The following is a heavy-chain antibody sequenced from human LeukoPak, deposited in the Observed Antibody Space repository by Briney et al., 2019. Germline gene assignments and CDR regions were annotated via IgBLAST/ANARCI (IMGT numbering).Heavy chain of an antibody. CDR1: GGSISSYY. CDR2: IYYSGST. V-gene: IGHV4-59*01. D-gene: IGHD6-13*01. CDR3: ARGESSGIAAAGFDY. Sequence: PSETLSLTCTVSGGSISSYYWSWIRQPPGKGLEWIGYIYYSGSTNYNPSLKSRVTISVGTSKNQFSLKLSSVTAADTAVYYCARGESSGIAAAGFDYWGQGTLVTVSS. J-gene: IGHJ4*02.